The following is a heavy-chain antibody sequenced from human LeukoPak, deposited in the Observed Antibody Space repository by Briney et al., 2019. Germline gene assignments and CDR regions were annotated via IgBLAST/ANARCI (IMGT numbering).Heavy chain of an antibody. Sequence: PGGSLRLSCAASGFTFSSYWMHWVRQAPGKGLEWVSSISPSRSYIYYADSVKGRFTISRDNAKNSLYLQMNSLRAEDTAVYYCARGRGCSSMSCYPDYWGQGTLVTVSS. J-gene: IGHJ4*02. V-gene: IGHV3-21*01. D-gene: IGHD2-2*01. CDR2: ISPSRSYI. CDR3: ARGRGCSSMSCYPDY. CDR1: GFTFSSYW.